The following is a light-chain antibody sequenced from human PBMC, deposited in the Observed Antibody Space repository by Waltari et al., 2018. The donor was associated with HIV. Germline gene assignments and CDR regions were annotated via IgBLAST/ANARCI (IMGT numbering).Light chain of an antibody. Sequence: QSALTQPASVSGSPGQSITISCIAAPSDFGSFNLVSWYQHLPGSPPKLVIYEGTKRPSGVSDRFSASKSGKTASLTISGLQAEDEADYFCCSKAGSRTIFGPGTKVTVL. CDR1: PSDFGSFNL. V-gene: IGLV2-23*01. CDR2: EGT. CDR3: CSKAGSRTI. J-gene: IGLJ1*01.